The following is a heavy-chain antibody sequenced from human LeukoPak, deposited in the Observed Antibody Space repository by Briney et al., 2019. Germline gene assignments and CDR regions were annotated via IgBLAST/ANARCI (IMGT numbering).Heavy chain of an antibody. J-gene: IGHJ6*04. CDR2: IIPIFGTA. D-gene: IGHD5-12*01. Sequence: ASVKVSCKASGGTFSSYAISWVRQAPGQGLEWMGGIIPIFGTANYAQKFQGRVTITADKSTSTAYMELSSLRSEDTAVYYCARAAIVATLTIHNYYYYGMDVWGKGTTVTVPS. V-gene: IGHV1-69*06. CDR1: GGTFSSYA. CDR3: ARAAIVATLTIHNYYYYGMDV.